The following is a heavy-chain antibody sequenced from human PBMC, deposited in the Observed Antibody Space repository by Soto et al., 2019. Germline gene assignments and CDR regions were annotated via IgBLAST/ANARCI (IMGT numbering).Heavy chain of an antibody. Sequence: EVQLVESGGGLVQPGGSLRLSCAASGFTFSTYWMSWVRQAPGKGLEWLANIKQDGSEKYYVDSVRGRFTISRDNAKNSLYVQMSSLRADDTAVYYCARLRYYDSSGSLLGFDPWGQGTLVTVSS. CDR3: ARLRYYDSSGSLLGFDP. V-gene: IGHV3-7*01. CDR1: GFTFSTYW. J-gene: IGHJ5*02. D-gene: IGHD3-22*01. CDR2: IKQDGSEK.